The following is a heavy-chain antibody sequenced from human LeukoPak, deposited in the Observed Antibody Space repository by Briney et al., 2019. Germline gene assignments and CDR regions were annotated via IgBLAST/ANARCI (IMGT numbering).Heavy chain of an antibody. Sequence: ASVKVSCKVSGYTLTELSMHWVRQAPGKGLEWMGGFDPEDGETIYAQKFQGRVTMTEDTSTDTAYMELSSLRSEDTAVYYCATSSGNYDSSGYSYAFDIWGQGTMVTVFS. CDR3: ATSSGNYDSSGYSYAFDI. CDR1: GYTLTELS. J-gene: IGHJ3*02. CDR2: FDPEDGET. V-gene: IGHV1-24*01. D-gene: IGHD3-22*01.